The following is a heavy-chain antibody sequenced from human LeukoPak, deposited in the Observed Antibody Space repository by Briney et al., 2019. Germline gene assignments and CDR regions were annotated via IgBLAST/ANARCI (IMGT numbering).Heavy chain of an antibody. CDR2: ISYGGRNQ. Sequence: GRSLRLSCAASGVTLSSYAMQCVRHAPGKALEGVAVISYGGRNQYSASSLKSRFTISRDNSKNTLYLQMNSLRAEDTAVYYCARGEDNYFPPGYWGQGPLVTVSS. V-gene: IGHV3-30-3*01. D-gene: IGHD2/OR15-2a*01. CDR1: GVTLSSYA. CDR3: ARGEDNYFPPGY. J-gene: IGHJ4*02.